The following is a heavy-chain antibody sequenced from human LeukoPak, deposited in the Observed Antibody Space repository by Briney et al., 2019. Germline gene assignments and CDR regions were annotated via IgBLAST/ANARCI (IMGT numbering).Heavy chain of an antibody. J-gene: IGHJ4*02. Sequence: ASVKVSCKVSGYTFTDYYMHWVQQAPGKGLEWMGLVDPEDGETIYAEKFQGRVTITADTSTDTAYMELSSLRSGDTAVYYCAKSGYDFPITFDYWGQGTLVTVSS. CDR3: AKSGYDFPITFDY. CDR1: GYTFTDYY. CDR2: VDPEDGET. V-gene: IGHV1-69-2*01. D-gene: IGHD5-12*01.